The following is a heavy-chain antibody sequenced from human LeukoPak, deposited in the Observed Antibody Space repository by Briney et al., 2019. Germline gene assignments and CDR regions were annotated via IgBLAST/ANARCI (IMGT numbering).Heavy chain of an antibody. D-gene: IGHD1-14*01. CDR3: AKYVRYLPDAFDI. CDR2: ISGSGGTT. CDR1: GFTFCSYA. Sequence: PGGSLRLSCAASGFTFCSYAMSWVRQAPGKGLEWVSGISGSGGTTYYADSVKSRFTISRDNSKNTLYLQMNSLRAEDTAVYYWAKYVRYLPDAFDIWGQGTMVSVSS. J-gene: IGHJ3*02. V-gene: IGHV3-23*01.